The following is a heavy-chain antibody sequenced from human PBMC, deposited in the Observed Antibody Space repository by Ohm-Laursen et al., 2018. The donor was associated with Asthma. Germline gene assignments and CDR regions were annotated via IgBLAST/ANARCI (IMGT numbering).Heavy chain of an antibody. CDR3: ARAQLHDGSGYDAFDI. J-gene: IGHJ3*02. CDR1: GFTFSDYY. D-gene: IGHD3-22*01. CDR2: ISSSSSYT. V-gene: IGHV3-11*06. Sequence: SLRLSCAASGFTFSDYYMSWIRQAPGKGLEWVSYISSSSSYTNYADSVKGRFTISRDNAKNSLYLQMNSLRAEDTAVYYCARAQLHDGSGYDAFDIWGQGTMVTVSS.